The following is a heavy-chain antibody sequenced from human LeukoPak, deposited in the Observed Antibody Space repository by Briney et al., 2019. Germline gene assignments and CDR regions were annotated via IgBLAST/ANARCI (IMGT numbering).Heavy chain of an antibody. CDR1: GFTFSDYY. Sequence: GGSLRLSCAASGFTFSDYYMSWIRQAPGKGLEWISYISTSGTTIHYADSVKGRFTISRDNSKNTLYLQMNSLRAEDTAVYYCARDQTGYSSSRDAFDIWGQGTMVTVSS. CDR2: ISTSGTTI. CDR3: ARDQTGYSSSRDAFDI. V-gene: IGHV3-11*04. J-gene: IGHJ3*02. D-gene: IGHD6-13*01.